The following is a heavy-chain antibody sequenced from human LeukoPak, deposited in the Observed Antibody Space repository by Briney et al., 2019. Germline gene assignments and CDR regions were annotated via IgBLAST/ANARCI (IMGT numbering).Heavy chain of an antibody. CDR2: INPSGDST. V-gene: IGHV1-46*01. Sequence: ASVKVSCKASGYTFSSYYMHRVRQAPGQGLEWMGIINPSGDSTRYAQKFQGRVIMTRDTSTSTVYMEVSSLRSEDTAVYYCAKGVGIYESSDGYFDYWGQGTLVTVSS. D-gene: IGHD3-22*01. CDR1: GYTFSSYY. CDR3: AKGVGIYESSDGYFDY. J-gene: IGHJ4*02.